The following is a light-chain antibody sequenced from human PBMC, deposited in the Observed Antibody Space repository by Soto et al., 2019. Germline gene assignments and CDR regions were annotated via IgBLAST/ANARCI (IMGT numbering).Light chain of an antibody. J-gene: IGKJ5*01. CDR2: GAS. Sequence: VVTQLPGTLSLSPAARATLSGTASQSVSSGYLAWYQHKPGQAPRLLIFGASIRSAGIPDRFSGSGSGADFTLPISSLEPEDFSVYYCQQYNIWLSITFGQGTRLEIK. CDR1: QSVSSGY. V-gene: IGKV3-20*01. CDR3: QQYNIWLSIT.